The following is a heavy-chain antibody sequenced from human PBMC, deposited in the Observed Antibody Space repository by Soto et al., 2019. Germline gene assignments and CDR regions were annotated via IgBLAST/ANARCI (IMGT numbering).Heavy chain of an antibody. CDR2: ISAYNGNT. J-gene: IGHJ5*02. CDR3: ARFGPRANYYGSGSYYNCRRDGWFDP. D-gene: IGHD3-10*01. CDR1: GYTFTSYG. Sequence: QVQLVQSGAEVKKPGASVKVSCKASGYTFTSYGISWVRQAPGQGLEWMGWISAYNGNTNYAQKLQGRVTMTTVTSASTSYMELTSLRSDATAVYYCARFGPRANYYGSGSYYNCRRDGWFDPWGQGTMVTVSS. V-gene: IGHV1-18*01.